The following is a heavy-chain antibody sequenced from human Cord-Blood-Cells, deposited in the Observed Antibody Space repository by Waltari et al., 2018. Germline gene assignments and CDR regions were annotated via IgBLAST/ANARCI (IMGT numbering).Heavy chain of an antibody. J-gene: IGHJ3*02. D-gene: IGHD2-2*02. Sequence: QVQLVQSGAEVKKPGASVKVSCKASGYTFTSSDINWVRQATGQGLEWMGWRNPNSGNTGYAQKFQGRVTITRNTSISTAYMELSSLRSEDTAVYYCARNIVVVPAAIRGDAFDIWGQGTMVTVSS. V-gene: IGHV1-8*03. CDR1: GYTFTSSD. CDR3: ARNIVVVPAAIRGDAFDI. CDR2: RNPNSGNT.